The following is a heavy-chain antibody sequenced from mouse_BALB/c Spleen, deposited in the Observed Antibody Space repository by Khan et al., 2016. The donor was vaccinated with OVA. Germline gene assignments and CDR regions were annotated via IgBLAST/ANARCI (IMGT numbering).Heavy chain of an antibody. CDR3: GRDCADNRNDGGFAY. Sequence: QVQLQQSGAELARPGASVTMSCKASGYTFTSYTIHWIKKRPGQGLEWIGYINPSNDYTNYNQKFKDKATLTTDKSSTTAYLQLSSLTSDDSSVENCGRDCADNRNDGGFAYGGQGTLVTVAA. J-gene: IGHJ3*01. CDR1: GYTFTSYT. CDR2: INPSNDYT. D-gene: IGHD2-14*01. V-gene: IGHV1-4*01.